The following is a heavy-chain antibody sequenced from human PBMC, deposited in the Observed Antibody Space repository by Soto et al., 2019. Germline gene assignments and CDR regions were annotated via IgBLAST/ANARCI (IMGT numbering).Heavy chain of an antibody. CDR1: GFTFSSYS. Sequence: GGSLRLSCAASGFTFSSYSMNWVRQAPGKGLEWVSSISSSSSYIYYADSVKGRFTISRDNAKNSLYLQMNSLRAEDTAVYYCARSGSSDYYYYYGMDVWGQGTTVTVS. CDR2: ISSSSSYI. D-gene: IGHD6-13*01. V-gene: IGHV3-21*01. CDR3: ARSGSSDYYYYYGMDV. J-gene: IGHJ6*02.